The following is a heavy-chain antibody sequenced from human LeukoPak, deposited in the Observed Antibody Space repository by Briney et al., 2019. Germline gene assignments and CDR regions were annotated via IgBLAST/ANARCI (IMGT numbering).Heavy chain of an antibody. CDR2: ISSSSSSYI. Sequence: GGSLRLSCAASGFTFSSYSMNWVRQAPGKGLEWVSSISSSSSSYIYYADSVKGRFTISRDNAKNSLYLQMNSRRAEDTAVYYCASSMITFGGDDAFDIWGQGTMVTVSS. CDR3: ASSMITFGGDDAFDI. V-gene: IGHV3-21*01. D-gene: IGHD3-16*01. J-gene: IGHJ3*02. CDR1: GFTFSSYS.